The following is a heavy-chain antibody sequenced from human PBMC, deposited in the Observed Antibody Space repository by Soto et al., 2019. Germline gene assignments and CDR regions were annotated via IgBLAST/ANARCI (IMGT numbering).Heavy chain of an antibody. CDR3: AKALTPVGTTVPHP. D-gene: IGHD4-17*01. Sequence: EVQLLESGGGLVQPGGSLRLSCAASGFTGSSYAMSWVRQAPGKGLEWVSAISGSGGSTYYADSVKGRFTISRDNSKNTLYLQLNRQRAEDTAVYYCAKALTPVGTTVPHPWGKGTLVTVSS. V-gene: IGHV3-23*01. CDR2: ISGSGGST. J-gene: IGHJ4*02. CDR1: GFTGSSYA.